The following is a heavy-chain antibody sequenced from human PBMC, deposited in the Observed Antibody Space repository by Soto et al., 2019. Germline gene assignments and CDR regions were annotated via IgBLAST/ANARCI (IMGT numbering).Heavy chain of an antibody. Sequence: ASVKVSCKASGYTFTNYGITWVRQAPRQGLEWMGWISAYNGDTHYTQRLQGRVTMTTDTSTSTAYMELRGLRSDDTAVYYCVRDLHGAIYDSSGYYSHSLTSPPHYWGQGTLVTVSS. D-gene: IGHD3-22*01. J-gene: IGHJ4*02. CDR3: VRDLHGAIYDSSGYYSHSLTSPPHY. CDR2: ISAYNGDT. V-gene: IGHV1-18*01. CDR1: GYTFTNYG.